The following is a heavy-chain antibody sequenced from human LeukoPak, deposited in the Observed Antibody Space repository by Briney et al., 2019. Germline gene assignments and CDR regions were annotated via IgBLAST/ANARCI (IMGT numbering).Heavy chain of an antibody. Sequence: ASVKVSCKASGYTFTSYYMHWVRQAPGQGHEWMGIINPSGGSTSYAQKFQGRVTMTTDTSTSTAYMELRSLRSDDTAVYYCARAGYYDFWSGYYMFFDYWGQGTLVTVSS. V-gene: IGHV1-46*01. J-gene: IGHJ4*02. CDR2: INPSGGST. D-gene: IGHD3-3*01. CDR1: GYTFTSYY. CDR3: ARAGYYDFWSGYYMFFDY.